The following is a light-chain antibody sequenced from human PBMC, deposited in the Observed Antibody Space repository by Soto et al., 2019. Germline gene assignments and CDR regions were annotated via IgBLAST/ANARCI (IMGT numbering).Light chain of an antibody. CDR2: DVI. CDR3: SSYTSTDTLI. V-gene: IGLV2-14*03. CDR1: NSDVGAYDY. J-gene: IGLJ2*01. Sequence: QSALTQPASVSGSPGQSITISCTGTNSDVGAYDYVSWYQQHPGKAPKLMIYDVINRPSGVSDRFSDSKSGNTASLTISRLQAEDEADYYCSSYTSTDTLIFGGGTKLTVL.